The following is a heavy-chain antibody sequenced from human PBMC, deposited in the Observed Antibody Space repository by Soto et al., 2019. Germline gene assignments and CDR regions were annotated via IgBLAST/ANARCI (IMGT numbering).Heavy chain of an antibody. V-gene: IGHV4-31*03. D-gene: IGHD4-17*01. CDR2: IYYSGST. CDR3: ARDGTLTTLYGVDV. CDR1: GGSISSGGYY. Sequence: QVHLQESGPGLVKPSQTLSLTCTVSGGSISSGGYYWTWIRQLPGKGLEWIGYIYYSGSTYYNPSLKSRVTISVDTSKNQFSLKLGSVTAADTAVYYCARDGTLTTLYGVDVWGQGTTVTVSS. J-gene: IGHJ6*02.